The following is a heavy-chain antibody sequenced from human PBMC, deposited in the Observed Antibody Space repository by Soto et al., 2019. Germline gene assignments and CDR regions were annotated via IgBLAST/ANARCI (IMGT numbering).Heavy chain of an antibody. CDR3: ARENGHCTDACNRGAFEI. J-gene: IGHJ3*02. Sequence: EVQVVESGGGLVKPGGSLRFSCAASGFTFSEYSFLWVRQAPGKGLEWLSFIANGDNHIFYSDSVKGRFTISRDNAKNSVYLQLNSLTADDSAVYYCARENGHCTDACNRGAFEIWGQGTMVTVSS. CDR1: GFTFSEYS. CDR2: IANGDNHI. V-gene: IGHV3-21*01. D-gene: IGHD2-2*01.